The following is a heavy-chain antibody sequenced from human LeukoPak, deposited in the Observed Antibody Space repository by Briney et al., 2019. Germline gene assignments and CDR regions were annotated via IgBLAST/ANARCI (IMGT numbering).Heavy chain of an antibody. CDR1: GFTFDEHA. CDR2: ISWNSGSI. Sequence: GGSLRLSCAGSGFTFDEHAMHWVRQAPGKGLEWVSGISWNSGSIAYADSVKGRFTISRDNAKNLLFLQMSSLRAADTALYYCVKGHCSSSSCFPNYYYYMDVWGTGTTVIVSS. V-gene: IGHV3-9*01. D-gene: IGHD2-15*01. CDR3: VKGHCSSSSCFPNYYYYMDV. J-gene: IGHJ6*03.